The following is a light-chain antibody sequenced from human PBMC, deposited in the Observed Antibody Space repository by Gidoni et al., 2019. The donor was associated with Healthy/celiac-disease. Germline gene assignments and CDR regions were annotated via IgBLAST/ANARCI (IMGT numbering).Light chain of an antibody. V-gene: IGKV1-39*01. CDR1: QSISSY. CDR2: AAS. Sequence: DIQMTQSPSFLSASVGDRVTITCRASQSISSYLNWDQQKPGKAPKLLSYAASSLQSGVPSRFSGSGSGTDFTLTSSSLQPEDFATYYCQQSYSTPPTFGQGTKVEIK. J-gene: IGKJ1*01. CDR3: QQSYSTPPT.